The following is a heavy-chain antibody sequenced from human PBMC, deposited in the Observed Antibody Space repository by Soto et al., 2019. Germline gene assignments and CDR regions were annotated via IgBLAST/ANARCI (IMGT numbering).Heavy chain of an antibody. J-gene: IGHJ1*01. CDR1: GFAFSSYA. Sequence: VQLVESGGGLVKPGGSLRISCAASGFAFSSYALHWVRQAPGKGLEWMGVVSYDGSNKYYSDSVRGRFIISRDNSQDTLHLQMNSLRVEDTAVYYCARSPAVHCSIGSCYLTSGYFPHWGQGTLVTVSS. CDR3: ARSPAVHCSIGSCYLTSGYFPH. CDR2: VSYDGSNK. D-gene: IGHD2-15*01. V-gene: IGHV3-30-3*01.